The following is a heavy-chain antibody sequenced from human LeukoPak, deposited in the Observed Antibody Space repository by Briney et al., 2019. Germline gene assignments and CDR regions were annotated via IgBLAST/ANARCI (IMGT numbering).Heavy chain of an antibody. J-gene: IGHJ6*03. D-gene: IGHD1-20*01. CDR1: AYTFTGYY. V-gene: IGHV7-4-1*02. CDR3: AREGTYNWNYYYMDV. CDR2: INTNTGNP. Sequence: PWASVKVSCKASAYTFTGYYMHWVRQAPGQGLEWMGWINTNTGNPTYAQGFTGRFVFSLDTSVSTAYLQISSLKAEDTAVYYCAREGTYNWNYYYMDVWGKGTTVTVSS.